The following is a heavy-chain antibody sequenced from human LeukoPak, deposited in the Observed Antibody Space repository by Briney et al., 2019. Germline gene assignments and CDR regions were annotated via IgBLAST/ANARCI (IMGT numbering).Heavy chain of an antibody. J-gene: IGHJ4*02. D-gene: IGHD5-12*01. V-gene: IGHV4-38-2*02. CDR1: GYSISSGYY. CDR2: IYHSGST. Sequence: SETLSLTCTVSGYSISSGYYWGWIRQPPGKGLEWIGSIYHSGSTYYNPSLKSRVTISVDTSKNQFSLKLSSVTAADTAVYYCASRIVATIGINFHDYWGQGTLVTVSS. CDR3: ASRIVATIGINFHDY.